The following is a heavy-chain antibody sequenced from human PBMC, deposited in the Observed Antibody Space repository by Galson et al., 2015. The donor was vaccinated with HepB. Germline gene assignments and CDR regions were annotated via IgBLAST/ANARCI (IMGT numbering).Heavy chain of an antibody. CDR2: INPSGGST. CDR3: ARDDARNTMARYCSGGSCVGEFGY. CDR1: GYTFTSYY. V-gene: IGHV1-46*04. J-gene: IGHJ4*02. D-gene: IGHD2-15*01. Sequence: SVKVSCKASGYTFTSYYMHWVRQAPGQGLEWMGIINPSGGSTSYAQKLQGRVAMTRDTSTSTVYMELSSLRSEDTAVYYCARDDARNTMARYCSGGSCVGEFGYWGQGTLVTVSS.